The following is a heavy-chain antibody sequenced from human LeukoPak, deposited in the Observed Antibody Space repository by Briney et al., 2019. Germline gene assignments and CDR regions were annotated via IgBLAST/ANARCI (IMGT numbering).Heavy chain of an antibody. CDR2: VYYSGTT. D-gene: IGHD3-16*02. CDR3: ARQHYLGELSLPWFDP. V-gene: IGHV4-59*08. Sequence: KPSETPSPTCTVSGGSIGSYYWKWIRQPPGEGLGWVGDVYYSGTTNYNPSLKSRVTISVDTSKNQFSLKLSSVTATDTAMYYCARQHYLGELSLPWFDPWGQGTLVTVSS. J-gene: IGHJ5*02. CDR1: GGSIGSYY.